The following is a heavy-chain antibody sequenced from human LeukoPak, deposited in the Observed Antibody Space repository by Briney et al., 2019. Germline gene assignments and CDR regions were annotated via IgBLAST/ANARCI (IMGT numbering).Heavy chain of an antibody. CDR3: AKDQTRNYYYGMDV. CDR1: GFTFSSYD. Sequence: GESLRLSCAAFGFTFSSYDMSWVRQAPGKGLEWVAVISYDGSNKYYADSVKGRFTISRDNSKNTLYLQMNSLRAEDTAVYYCAKDQTRNYYYGMDVWGKGTTVTVSS. J-gene: IGHJ6*04. CDR2: ISYDGSNK. V-gene: IGHV3-30*18.